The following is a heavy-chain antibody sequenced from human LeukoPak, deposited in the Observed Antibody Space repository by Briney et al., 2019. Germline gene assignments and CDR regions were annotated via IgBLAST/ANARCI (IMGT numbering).Heavy chain of an antibody. V-gene: IGHV4-39*01. D-gene: IGHD3-10*01. CDR3: AKYGSGTY. CDR1: GGSISSSRYY. J-gene: IGHJ4*02. Sequence: PSETLSLTCSVSGGSISSSRYYWAWLRQPPGKGLESIRTVFYTGTSDYNPSLNSRVTISMDASKNQFSLKLGSVTARVSAIYYCAKYGSGTYWGQGTMVTVSS. CDR2: VFYTGTS.